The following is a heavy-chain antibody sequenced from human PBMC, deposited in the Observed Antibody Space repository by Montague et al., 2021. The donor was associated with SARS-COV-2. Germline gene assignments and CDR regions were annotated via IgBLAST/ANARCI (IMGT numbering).Heavy chain of an antibody. Sequence: SETLSLTCTVSDGSISHYYWNWIRQPPGKGLEWIGYIHFSGSTNYNPSLKSRVAISLDSSENQFSLKLSSVTAADTAVYYCSRYPPGSARDDYWGQGILVTVSS. D-gene: IGHD2-15*01. CDR3: SRYPPGSARDDY. CDR1: DGSISHYY. J-gene: IGHJ4*02. CDR2: IHFSGST. V-gene: IGHV4-59*08.